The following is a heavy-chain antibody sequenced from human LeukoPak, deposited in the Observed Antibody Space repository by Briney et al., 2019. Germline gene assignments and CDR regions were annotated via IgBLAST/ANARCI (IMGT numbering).Heavy chain of an antibody. Sequence: SVKVSCKAPGGTFSSYAISWVRQAPGQGLEWMGGIIPIFGTADYAQKFQGRVTITADKSTSTAYMELSSLRSEDTAVYYCARDAWNSSGWGNFDYWGQGTLVTVSS. V-gene: IGHV1-69*06. CDR1: GGTFSSYA. CDR3: ARDAWNSSGWGNFDY. CDR2: IIPIFGTA. J-gene: IGHJ4*02. D-gene: IGHD6-19*01.